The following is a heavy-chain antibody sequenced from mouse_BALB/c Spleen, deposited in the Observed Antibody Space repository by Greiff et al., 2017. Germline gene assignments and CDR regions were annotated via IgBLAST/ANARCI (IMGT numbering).Heavy chain of an antibody. Sequence: DVMLVESGGGLVKPGGSLKLSCAASGFTFSSYTMSWVRQTPEKRLEWVATISSGGSYTYYPDSVKGRFTISRDNAKNTLYLQMSSLKSEDTAMYYCTRVRGITTYAMDYWGQGTSVTVSS. J-gene: IGHJ4*01. V-gene: IGHV5-6-4*01. CDR2: ISSGGSYT. CDR1: GFTFSSYT. D-gene: IGHD2-4*01. CDR3: TRVRGITTYAMDY.